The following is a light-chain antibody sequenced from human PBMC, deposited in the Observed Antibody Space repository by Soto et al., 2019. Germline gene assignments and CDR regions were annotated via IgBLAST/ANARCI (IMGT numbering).Light chain of an antibody. J-gene: IGKJ4*01. CDR2: DAS. CDR3: QQFNNYPLT. CDR1: QGISSY. Sequence: LTQSPATLSLSPGERATLSCRASQGISSYLVWYQQKPGKAPKLLIYDASSLESGVPSRFSGSGSGTDFTLTISSLQPEDFATYYCQQFNNYPLTFGGGTKVEIK. V-gene: IGKV1D-13*01.